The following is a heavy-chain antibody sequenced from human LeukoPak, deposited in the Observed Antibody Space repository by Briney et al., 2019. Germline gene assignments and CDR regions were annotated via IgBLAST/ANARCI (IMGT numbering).Heavy chain of an antibody. V-gene: IGHV4-59*08. CDR3: ARHYGDYGEYYFDY. Sequence: PSETLSLTCTVSGGSISSYYWSWIRQPPGKGLEWIGYIYYSGSTNYNPSLKSRVTISVDTSKNQFSLKLSSVTAADTAVHYCARHYGDYGEYYFDYWGQGTLVTVSS. CDR1: GGSISSYY. CDR2: IYYSGST. J-gene: IGHJ4*02. D-gene: IGHD4-17*01.